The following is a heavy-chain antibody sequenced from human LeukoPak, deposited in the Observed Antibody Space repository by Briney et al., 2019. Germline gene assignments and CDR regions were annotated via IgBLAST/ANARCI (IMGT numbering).Heavy chain of an antibody. V-gene: IGHV3-73*01. J-gene: IGHJ3*02. CDR2: IRSKANSYAT. CDR3: TRHDRINDI. D-gene: IGHD3-10*01. Sequence: PGGSLRLSCAASGFTISGSAMRWVRQASGEGLGWVGRIRSKANSYATAYAASVKGRFTISRDDSKNTAYLQMNSLKTEDTAVYYCTRHDRINDIWGQGTMVTVSS. CDR1: GFTISGSA.